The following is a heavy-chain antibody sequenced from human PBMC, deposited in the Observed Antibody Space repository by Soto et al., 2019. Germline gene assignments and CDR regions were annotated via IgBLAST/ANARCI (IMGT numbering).Heavy chain of an antibody. D-gene: IGHD2-8*01. Sequence: ASVKVSCKASGGTFSSYAISWVRQAPGQGLEWMGGIIPIFGTANYAQKFQGRVTITADESTSTAYMELSSLRSEDTAVYYCARDSGANGHFDYWGQGTLVTVSS. J-gene: IGHJ4*02. CDR1: GGTFSSYA. CDR2: IIPIFGTA. CDR3: ARDSGANGHFDY. V-gene: IGHV1-69*13.